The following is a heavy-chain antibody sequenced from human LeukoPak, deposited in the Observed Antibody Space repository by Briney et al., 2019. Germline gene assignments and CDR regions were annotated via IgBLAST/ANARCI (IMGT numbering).Heavy chain of an antibody. CDR1: GFTFNNYA. Sequence: GGSLRLSCAASGFTFNNYAMHWVRQAPGKGLEWVAVISYETNYKYYADSVKGRFTVSRDNSKNTLYLQMNTLRLEDTALYYCARSPTLYCSSSSCWGGVFDIWGQGTVVTVSS. D-gene: IGHD2-2*01. V-gene: IGHV3-30*04. CDR2: ISYETNYK. CDR3: ARSPTLYCSSSSCWGGVFDI. J-gene: IGHJ3*02.